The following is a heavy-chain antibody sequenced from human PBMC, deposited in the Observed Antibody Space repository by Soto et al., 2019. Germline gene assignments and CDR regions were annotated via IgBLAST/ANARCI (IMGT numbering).Heavy chain of an antibody. CDR2: INHSGST. Sequence: SETLSLTSAVYGGSFSGYYWNWIRQPRGKGLEWIGEINHSGSTNYNPSLKSRVTISVDTSKNQYSLKLSSVTAADTAVYYCVRGRRSSRTPSGYSDVYYYYYMDVWGKGTTVTVSS. CDR3: VRGRRSSRTPSGYSDVYYYYYMDV. D-gene: IGHD3-3*01. CDR1: GGSFSGYY. V-gene: IGHV4-34*01. J-gene: IGHJ6*03.